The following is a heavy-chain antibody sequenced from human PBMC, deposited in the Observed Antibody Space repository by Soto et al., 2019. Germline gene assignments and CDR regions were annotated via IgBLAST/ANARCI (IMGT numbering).Heavy chain of an antibody. CDR2: IYPADSDI. D-gene: IGHD6-13*01. J-gene: IGHJ5*02. CDR1: VYIVTDYG. CDR3: ARQGGSSWSQNCFDP. V-gene: IGHV5-51*01. Sequence: LGESLKISCNVSVYIVTDYGIGWVRPMPVKGLEGMGTIYPADSDITYSPSFQGHVTSSADKSISTSYLQWNSLKASDTAMYYCARQGGSSWSQNCFDPWGQGTLVTVSS.